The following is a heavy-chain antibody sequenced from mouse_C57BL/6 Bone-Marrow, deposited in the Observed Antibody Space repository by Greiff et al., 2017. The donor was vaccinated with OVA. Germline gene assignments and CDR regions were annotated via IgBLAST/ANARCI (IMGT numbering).Heavy chain of an antibody. CDR3: ARWMKLGRHGGYFDV. J-gene: IGHJ1*03. CDR2: INPSSGDT. D-gene: IGHD4-1*01. V-gene: IGHV1-7*01. CDR1: GYTFTSYW. Sequence: QVQLQQSGAELAKPGASVKLSCKASGYTFTSYWMHWVKQRPGQGLEWIGYINPSSGDTTYNQKFKAKATLPADIYSSTANMQLSSRTYEDSAVYYCARWMKLGRHGGYFDVWGTGTAVTVTA.